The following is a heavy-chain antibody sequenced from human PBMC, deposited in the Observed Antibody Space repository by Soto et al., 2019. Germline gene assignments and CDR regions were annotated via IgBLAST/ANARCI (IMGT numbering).Heavy chain of an antibody. CDR2: INAGNGNT. V-gene: IGHV1-3*01. CDR3: ASMTYYYGSGSYLRRQLDP. CDR1: GYTFTSYA. J-gene: IGHJ5*02. D-gene: IGHD3-10*01. Sequence: ASVKVSCKASGYTFTSYAMHWVRQAPGQRLEWMGWINAGNGNTKYSQKFQGRVTITRDTSASTAYMELSSLRSEDTAVYYRASMTYYYGSGSYLRRQLDPWGQGTLVTVSS.